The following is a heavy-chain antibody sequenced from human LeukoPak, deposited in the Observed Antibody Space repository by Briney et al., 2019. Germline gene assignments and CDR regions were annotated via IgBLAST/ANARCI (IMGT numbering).Heavy chain of an antibody. Sequence: PSETLSLTCTVSGGSISSYYWSWIRQPPGKGLEWIGEINHSGSTNYNPSLKSRVTISVDTSKNQFSLKLSSVTAADTAVYYCARDPIVGAIGPEYFDYWGQGTLVTVSS. J-gene: IGHJ4*02. V-gene: IGHV4-34*01. CDR3: ARDPIVGAIGPEYFDY. CDR1: GGSISSYY. D-gene: IGHD1-26*01. CDR2: INHSGST.